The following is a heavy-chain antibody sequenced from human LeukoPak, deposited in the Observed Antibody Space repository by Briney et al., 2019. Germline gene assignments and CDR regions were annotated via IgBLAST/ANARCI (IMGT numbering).Heavy chain of an antibody. V-gene: IGHV3-7*01. CDR3: AGLRYYDFWSGYY. D-gene: IGHD3-3*01. CDR2: IKQDGSEK. Sequence: GGSLRLSCAASGFTFSSYWMSWVRQAPGKGLERVANIKQDGSEKYYVDSVKGRFTISRDNAKNSLYLQMNSLRAEDTAVYYCAGLRYYDFWSGYYWGQGTLVTVSS. CDR1: GFTFSSYW. J-gene: IGHJ4*02.